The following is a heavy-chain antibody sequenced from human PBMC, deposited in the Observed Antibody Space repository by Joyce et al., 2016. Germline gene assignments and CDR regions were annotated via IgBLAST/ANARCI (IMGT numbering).Heavy chain of an antibody. D-gene: IGHD3-16*01. CDR1: RCTFSSSS. V-gene: IGHV3-21*01. J-gene: IGHJ6*02. CDR3: ARGGISYYYAMDF. CDR2: ISGTSYYI. Sequence: QLVESGGGVVKPGGSLRLSCEASRCTFSSSSMSWFRQARGEGMEWVAAISGTSYYIFHAETVRGRFTVSRDNAKKTLYLQMNSLRAEDSAVFYCARGGISYYYAMDFWGQGTTVTVSS.